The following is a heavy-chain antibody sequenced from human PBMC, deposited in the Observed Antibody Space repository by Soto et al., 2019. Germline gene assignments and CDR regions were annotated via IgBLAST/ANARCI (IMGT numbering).Heavy chain of an antibody. CDR3: ARHMREGMDV. V-gene: IGHV5-10-1*01. CDR2: IDPSDSYT. J-gene: IGHJ6*02. D-gene: IGHD2-21*01. CDR1: GYSFTNYW. Sequence: GESLKISCKGSGYSFTNYWISWVRQLPGKGLDWMGRIDPSDSYTNYSPSFQGHVTISADKSISTAYLQWSGLKASDTAMYYCARHMREGMDVWGQGTTLTVSS.